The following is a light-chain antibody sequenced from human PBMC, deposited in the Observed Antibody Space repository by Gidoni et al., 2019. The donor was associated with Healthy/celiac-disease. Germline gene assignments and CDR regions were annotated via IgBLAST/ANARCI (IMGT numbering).Light chain of an antibody. CDR1: KLGDKY. V-gene: IGLV3-1*01. Sequence: SYELTQPPPVSVSPGQTASITCSGDKLGDKYACWYKQKPGQSPVLVIYQDSKRPSGIPGRFSGSNSGNTATLTISGTQAMDEADYYCQAWDSSTGVFGTGTKVTVL. CDR3: QAWDSSTGV. J-gene: IGLJ1*01. CDR2: QDS.